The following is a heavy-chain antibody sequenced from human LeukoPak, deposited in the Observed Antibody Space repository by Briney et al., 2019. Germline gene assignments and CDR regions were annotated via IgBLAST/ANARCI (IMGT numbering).Heavy chain of an antibody. J-gene: IGHJ5*02. CDR1: GFTFSSYA. V-gene: IGHV3-64D*06. Sequence: GGPLRLSCSASGFTFSSYAMHCVRRAPGKGLEYVSAISNYGGSTYYADSVKGRFTISRDNSKNMLYLQMSSVRAEDTAVYYCVKDYYGSGSCSWFDPWGQGTLVTVSS. D-gene: IGHD3-10*01. CDR3: VKDYYGSGSCSWFDP. CDR2: ISNYGGST.